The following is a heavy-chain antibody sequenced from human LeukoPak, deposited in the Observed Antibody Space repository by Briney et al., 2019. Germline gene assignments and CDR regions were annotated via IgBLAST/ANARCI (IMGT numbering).Heavy chain of an antibody. CDR2: IDSDVSST. CDR1: GFTFNTHW. Sequence: GGSLRLSCEGSGFTFNTHWMHWVRHAPGKGVVGVSRIDSDVSSTTYADSVKGRFTISRDNAKNTLYLQLNSLRAEDTAVYYCARETYYDFWRGYYHYYYYMDVWGKGTMVTVSS. J-gene: IGHJ6*03. V-gene: IGHV3-74*01. D-gene: IGHD3-3*01. CDR3: ARETYYDFWRGYYHYYYYMDV.